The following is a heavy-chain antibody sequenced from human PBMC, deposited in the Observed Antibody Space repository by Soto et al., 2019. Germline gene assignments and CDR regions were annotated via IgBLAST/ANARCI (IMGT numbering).Heavy chain of an antibody. CDR3: AGGPPPGHYYGSGTSY. J-gene: IGHJ4*02. D-gene: IGHD3-10*01. CDR2: IYHTGTT. V-gene: IGHV4-4*02. CDR1: GGSISSPDW. Sequence: SETLSLTCAVSGGSISSPDWWSWVRQPPGKGLEWIGEIYHTGTTNYNPSLQSRVTISVDKSKNQFSLTLSSVTAADTAVYFCAGGPPPGHYYGSGTSYWGPGTLVTVSS.